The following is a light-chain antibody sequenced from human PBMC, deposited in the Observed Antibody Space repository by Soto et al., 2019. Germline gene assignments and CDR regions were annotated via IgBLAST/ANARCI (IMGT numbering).Light chain of an antibody. CDR3: SSYTTSTTLV. CDR2: DVS. Sequence: QSVLTQPASVSGSPGQSITISCTGTSSDVGRYNYVSWYQQYPGKAPKLMIYDVSNRPSGVFNRFFGSKSGNTASLTISGLQAEDEADYYCSSYTTSTTLVFGGGTKLTVL. CDR1: SSDVGRYNY. J-gene: IGLJ3*02. V-gene: IGLV2-14*03.